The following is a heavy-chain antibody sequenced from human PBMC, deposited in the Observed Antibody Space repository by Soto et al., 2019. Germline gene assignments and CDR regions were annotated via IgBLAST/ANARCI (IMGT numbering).Heavy chain of an antibody. CDR1: GGTFSSYT. V-gene: IGHV1-69*02. J-gene: IGHJ6*02. D-gene: IGHD3-22*01. CDR3: ARWAYYYDSSGYLTGGMDV. CDR2: IIPILGIA. Sequence: SVKVSCKASGGTFSSYTISWVRQAPGQGLEWMGRIIPILGIANYAQKFQGRVTITADKSTSTAYMELSSLRSEDTAVYYCARWAYYYDSSGYLTGGMDVWGQGTTVTVSS.